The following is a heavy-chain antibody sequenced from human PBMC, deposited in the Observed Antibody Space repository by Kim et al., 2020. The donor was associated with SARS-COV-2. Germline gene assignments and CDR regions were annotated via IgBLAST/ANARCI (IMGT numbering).Heavy chain of an antibody. CDR1: GFIVSSKY. Sequence: GGSLRLSCAASGFIVSSKYMSWVRQAPGKGLEWVAAIYSTGSTYYADSVKDRFTIDRDNSKNMLYLQMNSLGAEDTAVYYCASALSTYYYHGMGVWGQGTTVTVSS. CDR2: IYSTGST. CDR3: ASALSTYYYHGMGV. J-gene: IGHJ6*02. V-gene: IGHV3-53*01. D-gene: IGHD2-2*01.